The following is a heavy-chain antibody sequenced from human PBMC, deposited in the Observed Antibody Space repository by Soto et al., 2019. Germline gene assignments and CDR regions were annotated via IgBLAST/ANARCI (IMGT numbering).Heavy chain of an antibody. CDR1: GGTFSSYA. J-gene: IGHJ6*02. CDR2: IIPIFGTA. V-gene: IGHV1-69*01. Sequence: QVQLVQSGAEVKKPGSSVKVSCKASGGTFSSYAISWVRQAPGQGLEWMGGIIPIFGTANYAQKFQGRVTITADESTSTAYMELSSRRSEDTAVYYCARDDCSGGSCYPGYYGMDVWGQGTTVTVSS. D-gene: IGHD2-15*01. CDR3: ARDDCSGGSCYPGYYGMDV.